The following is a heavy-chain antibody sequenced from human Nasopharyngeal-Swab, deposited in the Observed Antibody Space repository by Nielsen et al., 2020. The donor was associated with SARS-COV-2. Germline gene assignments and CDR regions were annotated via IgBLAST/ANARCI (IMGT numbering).Heavy chain of an antibody. Sequence: GGSRRLYCAASGFTFADYAMHWVRQAPGKGLEWVSGISWNSGSIGYADSVKGRFTISRDNAKNSLYLQMNSLRAEDTALYYCAAYGSGSYYTLWGQGTLVTVSS. D-gene: IGHD3-10*01. J-gene: IGHJ4*02. CDR1: GFTFADYA. CDR3: AAYGSGSYYTL. V-gene: IGHV3-9*01. CDR2: ISWNSGSI.